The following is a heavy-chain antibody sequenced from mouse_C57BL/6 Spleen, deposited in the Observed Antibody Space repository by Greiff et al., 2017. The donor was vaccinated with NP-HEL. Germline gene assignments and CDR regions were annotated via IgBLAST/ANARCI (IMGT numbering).Heavy chain of an antibody. D-gene: IGHD2-10*02. CDR3: ARIGMDFDY. V-gene: IGHV1-26*01. CDR2: INPNNGGT. Sequence: EVQLQQSGPELVKPGASVKISCKASGYTFTDYYMNWVKPSHGKSLEWIGDINPNNGGTSYNQKFKGKATLTVDKSSSTADMELRSLTSEDSAVEYCARIGMDFDYWGQGTTLTVSS. CDR1: GYTFTDYY. J-gene: IGHJ2*01.